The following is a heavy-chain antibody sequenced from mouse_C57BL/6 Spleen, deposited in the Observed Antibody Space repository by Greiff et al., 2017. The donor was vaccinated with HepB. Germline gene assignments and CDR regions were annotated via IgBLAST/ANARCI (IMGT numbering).Heavy chain of an antibody. Sequence: QVHVKQSGAELVKPGASVKMSCKASGYTFTSYWITWVKQRPGQGLEWIGDIYPGSGSTNYNEKFKSKATLTVDTSSSTAYMQLSSLTSEDSAVYYCARPSYDYDVDYWGQGTSVTVSS. CDR1: GYTFTSYW. J-gene: IGHJ4*01. CDR2: IYPGSGST. V-gene: IGHV1-55*01. D-gene: IGHD2-4*01. CDR3: ARPSYDYDVDY.